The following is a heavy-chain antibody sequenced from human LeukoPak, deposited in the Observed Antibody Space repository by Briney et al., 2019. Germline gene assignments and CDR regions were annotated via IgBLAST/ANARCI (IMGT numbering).Heavy chain of an antibody. CDR1: GFTFSSYG. Sequence: GGSLRLSCAASGFTFSSYGMSWVRQAPGKGLEWVSAISGSGGSTYYADSVKGRFTISRDNSKNTLYLQMNSLRAEDTAVYYCARVKRRYQVLKPLHETPSHYFDYWGQGTLVTVSS. CDR3: ARVKRRYQVLKPLHETPSHYFDY. CDR2: ISGSGGST. V-gene: IGHV3-23*01. D-gene: IGHD2-2*01. J-gene: IGHJ4*02.